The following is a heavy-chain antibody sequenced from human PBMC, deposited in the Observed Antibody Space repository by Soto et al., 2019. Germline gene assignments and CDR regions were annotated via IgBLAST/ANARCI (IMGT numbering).Heavy chain of an antibody. V-gene: IGHV3-53*02. CDR2: IFGGGST. CDR3: TRDLPGYASSWPRE. Sequence: EVQLVETGGGLIQPGGSLRLSCAASGFTVGSSYMSWVRQAPGKGLEWVSVIFGGGSTYYADSVRGRFTISRDNTKNTLYLQMNSLRGEDTAVYYCTRDLPGYASSWPREWGQGTLVTVSS. J-gene: IGHJ4*02. CDR1: GFTVGSSY. D-gene: IGHD6-13*01.